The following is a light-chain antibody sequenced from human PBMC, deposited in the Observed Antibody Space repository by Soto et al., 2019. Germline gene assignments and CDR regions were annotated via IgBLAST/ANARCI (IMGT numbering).Light chain of an antibody. Sequence: DIQMTQSPSSLSASVEDTVIITCQASQSISNHLHWYQQKPGKAPKLLIFAGSSLQSGVPSRFSGSRSGPDFTLTISSLQPEDFATYYCKQSYSSPPTFGQGTKVDIK. CDR1: QSISNH. CDR3: KQSYSSPPT. J-gene: IGKJ1*01. V-gene: IGKV1-39*01. CDR2: AGS.